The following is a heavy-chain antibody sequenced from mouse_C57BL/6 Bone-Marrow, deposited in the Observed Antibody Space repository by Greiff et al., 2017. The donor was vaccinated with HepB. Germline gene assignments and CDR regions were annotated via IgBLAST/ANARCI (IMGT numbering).Heavy chain of an antibody. Sequence: VKLVESGAELVRPGASVTLSCKASGYTFTDYEMHWVKQTPVHGLEWMGAIDPETGGTAYNQKFKGKDILTADKSSSTAYMKLRSLTSEDSAVYYCTRWGTVEATDDYAMDYWGQGTSVTVSS. V-gene: IGHV1-15*01. J-gene: IGHJ4*01. CDR2: IDPETGGT. D-gene: IGHD1-1*01. CDR1: GYTFTDYE. CDR3: TRWGTVEATDDYAMDY.